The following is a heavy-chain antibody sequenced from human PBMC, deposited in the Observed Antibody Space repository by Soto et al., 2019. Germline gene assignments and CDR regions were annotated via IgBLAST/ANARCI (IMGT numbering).Heavy chain of an antibody. CDR2: ISGYNAKT. Sequence: QVQLVQSGGEVKPPGASVKVSCKSSGYIFDSYSISWVRQAPGQGLEWMGDISGYNAKTKSAQKFQGRVTMTIDKATTTSYMEVTGLTSADTAVYYCAREILVGLWLDSWGQGTLVTVSS. CDR1: GYIFDSYS. CDR3: AREILVGLWLDS. J-gene: IGHJ4*02. D-gene: IGHD1-26*01. V-gene: IGHV1-18*04.